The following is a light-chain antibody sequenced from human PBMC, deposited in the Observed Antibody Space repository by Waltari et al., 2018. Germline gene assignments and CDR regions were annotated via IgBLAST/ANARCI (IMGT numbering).Light chain of an antibody. J-gene: IGLJ3*02. Sequence: QSALTHPASVSGSPGQSITIPCTGTSSDVGGYNYVSWYQQHPGKAPKLMIYDVSNRPSGVSNRFSGSKSGNTAALTISGLQAEDEADYYCSSYTSSSTWVFGGGTKLTVL. V-gene: IGLV2-14*03. CDR3: SSYTSSSTWV. CDR1: SSDVGGYNY. CDR2: DVS.